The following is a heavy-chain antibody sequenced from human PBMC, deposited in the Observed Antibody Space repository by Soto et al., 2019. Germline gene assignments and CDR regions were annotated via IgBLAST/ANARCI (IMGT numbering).Heavy chain of an antibody. CDR3: TKGPSRTYSGSSRYSDS. J-gene: IGHJ4*02. Sequence: EVHLLESGGGLVQPGGCLRLSCAASGFTFSDYAMTWVRQAPGKGLEWVSSTTSSGGATYYADSVKDRFTISRDNSKKTLYLQMNSLRAEDTAVYYCTKGPSRTYSGSSRYSDSWGQGALVTISS. CDR1: GFTFSDYA. V-gene: IGHV3-23*01. CDR2: TTSSGGAT. D-gene: IGHD6-6*01.